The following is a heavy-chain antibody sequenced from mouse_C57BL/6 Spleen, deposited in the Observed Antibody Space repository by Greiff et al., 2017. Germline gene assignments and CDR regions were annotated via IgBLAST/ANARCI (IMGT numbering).Heavy chain of an antibody. CDR2: IYPGDGDP. D-gene: IGHD4-1*01. CDR3: ERKDANWDFAY. Sequence: QVQLQQSGAELVKPGASVKISCKASGYAFSSYWMTWVKQRPGKGLEWIGKIYPGDGDPNYNGKFKGKATLTADKSSSTAYMQLSSLTSEDSADNFCERKDANWDFAYWGQGTLVTVSA. V-gene: IGHV1-80*01. J-gene: IGHJ3*01. CDR1: GYAFSSYW.